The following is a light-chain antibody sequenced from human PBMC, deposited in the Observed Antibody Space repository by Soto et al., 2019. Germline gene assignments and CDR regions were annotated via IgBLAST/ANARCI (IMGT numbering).Light chain of an antibody. V-gene: IGKV1-9*01. J-gene: IGKJ3*01. CDR1: QDIAIY. Sequence: IQLTQSPSSLSASVGDRVTITCRASQDIAIYLAWYQQKPGTAPRLLISLATTLQGGVPSRFSGSGSGTEFTLTISGLQPEDIATYYCQQLDLYPTTFGPGTKVDI. CDR2: LAT. CDR3: QQLDLYPTT.